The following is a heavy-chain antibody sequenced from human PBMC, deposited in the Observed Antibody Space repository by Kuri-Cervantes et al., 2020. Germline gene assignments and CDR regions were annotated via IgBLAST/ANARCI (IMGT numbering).Heavy chain of an antibody. CDR1: GGSITSYY. J-gene: IGHJ6*02. V-gene: IGHV4-59*12. D-gene: IGHD3-10*01. CDR2: IYYSGRT. CDR3: TKGSSSGTAHYYYGMDV. Sequence: SETLSLTCTVSGGSITSYYWSWLRQPPGKGLEWIGYIYYSGRTYYNPSLKSRVTISVDTSKNQFSLKVSSVTAADTAVYYCTKGSSSGTAHYYYGMDVWGQGTTVTVSS.